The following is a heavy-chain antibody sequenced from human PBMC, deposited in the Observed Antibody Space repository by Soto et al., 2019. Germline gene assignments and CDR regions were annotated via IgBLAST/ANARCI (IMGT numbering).Heavy chain of an antibody. V-gene: IGHV3-11*01. CDR3: ARDGEKGSSSNYYYYGMDV. CDR1: GFTFSDYY. D-gene: IGHD6-6*01. Sequence: QVQLVESGGGLVKPGGSLRLSCAASGFTFSDYYMSWIRQAPGKGLEWVSYISSSGSTIYYADSVKGRFTISRDNAKNXLXXQMNSLRAEDTAVYYCARDGEKGSSSNYYYYGMDVWGQGTTVTVSS. J-gene: IGHJ6*02. CDR2: ISSSGSTI.